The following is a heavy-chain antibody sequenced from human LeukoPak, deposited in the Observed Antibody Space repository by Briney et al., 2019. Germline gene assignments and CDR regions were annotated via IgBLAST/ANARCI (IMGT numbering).Heavy chain of an antibody. Sequence: GGSLRLSCAASGFTFSSYSMNWVRQAPGKGLEWVSSISSSSSYIYYADSVKGRFTISRDNAKDSLYLQMNSLRAEDTAVYYCARGSRDDYSNPPFDHWGQGTLVTVSS. J-gene: IGHJ4*02. CDR3: ARGSRDDYSNPPFDH. CDR2: ISSSSSYI. D-gene: IGHD4-11*01. CDR1: GFTFSSYS. V-gene: IGHV3-21*01.